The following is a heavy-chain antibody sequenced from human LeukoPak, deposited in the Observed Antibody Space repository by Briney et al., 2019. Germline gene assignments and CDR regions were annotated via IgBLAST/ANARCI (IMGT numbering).Heavy chain of an antibody. Sequence: GGSLRLSCAASIFTFSSYTMNWVRQAPGKGLEWVSSISSSSSYKYYADSVKGRFTISRDNAKNSLYLQMNSLRAEDTAVYYCASGGQLLNFDYWGQGTLVTVSS. D-gene: IGHD2-2*01. CDR2: ISSSSSYK. V-gene: IGHV3-21*04. J-gene: IGHJ4*02. CDR3: ASGGQLLNFDY. CDR1: IFTFSSYT.